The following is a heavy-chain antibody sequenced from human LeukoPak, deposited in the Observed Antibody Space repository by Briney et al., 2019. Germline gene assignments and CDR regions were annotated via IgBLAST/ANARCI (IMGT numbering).Heavy chain of an antibody. Sequence: PGGSLRLSCSASGFTFSSYAMHWVRQAPGKGLECVSAISSNGGSTYYADSVKSRFTISRDNSKNTLYLQMSSLRAEDTAVYYCVKDLGPSGYYLFDYWGQGTLVTVSS. CDR2: ISSNGGST. CDR3: VKDLGPSGYYLFDY. J-gene: IGHJ4*02. CDR1: GFTFSSYA. V-gene: IGHV3-64D*06. D-gene: IGHD3-22*01.